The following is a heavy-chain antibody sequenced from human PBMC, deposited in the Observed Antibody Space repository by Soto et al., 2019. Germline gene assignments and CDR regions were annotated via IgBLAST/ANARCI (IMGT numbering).Heavy chain of an antibody. Sequence: EVQLLESGGGLVQPGGSLRLSCAASGFTFSSYAMSWVRQAPGKGLEWVSAISGSGGSTYYADSVKGRFTISRDNSKNTLYRQMNSLRAEDTAVYYCAKVDVTMVRGSGHLNAFDIWGQGTMVTVSS. D-gene: IGHD3-10*01. CDR3: AKVDVTMVRGSGHLNAFDI. CDR1: GFTFSSYA. CDR2: ISGSGGST. V-gene: IGHV3-23*01. J-gene: IGHJ3*02.